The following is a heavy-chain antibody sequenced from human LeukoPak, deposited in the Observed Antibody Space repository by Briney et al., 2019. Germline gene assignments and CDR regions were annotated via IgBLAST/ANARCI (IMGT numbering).Heavy chain of an antibody. CDR3: ASRDWYYYYGLDV. J-gene: IGHJ6*02. D-gene: IGHD3/OR15-3a*01. Sequence: SETLSLTCTVSGGPIRSSSHYWGWIRQPPGKGLEWIGSIYFSGSTYYNPSLKSRVTISVDTSKNQFSLKVSSVTAADTAVYYCASRDWYYYYGLDVWGQGTMVTVSS. CDR1: GGPIRSSSHY. CDR2: IYFSGST. V-gene: IGHV4-39*07.